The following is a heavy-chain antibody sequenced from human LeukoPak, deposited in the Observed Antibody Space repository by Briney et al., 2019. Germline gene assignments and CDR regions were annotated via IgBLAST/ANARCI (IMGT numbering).Heavy chain of an antibody. Sequence: GGSLRLSCAASGFTFSSYSMNWVRQAPGKGLEWVSSISSSSSYIYYTDSVKGRFTISRDNAKNSLYLQMSSLRAEDTAVYYCAKGLTWDSTSCSDWGQGTLVTVSS. CDR2: ISSSSSYI. CDR3: AKGLTWDSTSCSD. D-gene: IGHD2-2*01. V-gene: IGHV3-21*04. CDR1: GFTFSSYS. J-gene: IGHJ4*02.